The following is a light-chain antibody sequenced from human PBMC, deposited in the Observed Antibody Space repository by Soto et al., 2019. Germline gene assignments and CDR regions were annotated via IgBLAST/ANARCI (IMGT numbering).Light chain of an antibody. CDR3: SSYAGSDSLV. V-gene: IGLV2-8*01. Sequence: QSALTQPPSASGSPGQSVTISCTGTSSDVGTYNYVSWYQQHPGKAPKLMIYDVSERPSGVPDRFSSSKSGNTASLPVSVLQAEDEADYSCSSYAGSDSLVFGGGTKLTVL. J-gene: IGLJ2*01. CDR1: SSDVGTYNY. CDR2: DVS.